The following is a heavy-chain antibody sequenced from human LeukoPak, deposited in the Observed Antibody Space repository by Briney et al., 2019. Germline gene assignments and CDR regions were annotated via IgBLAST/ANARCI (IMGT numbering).Heavy chain of an antibody. CDR1: GGSISSGGYY. CDR3: AREGGLSYYYGSGSDFNWFDP. J-gene: IGHJ5*02. D-gene: IGHD3-10*01. Sequence: PSETLSLTCTVSGGSISSGGYYWSWIRQHPGKGLEWIGYIYYSGSTYYNPSLKSRVTISVDTSKNQFSLKLSSVTAADTAVYYCAREGGLSYYYGSGSDFNWFDPWGQGTLVTVSS. CDR2: IYYSGST. V-gene: IGHV4-31*03.